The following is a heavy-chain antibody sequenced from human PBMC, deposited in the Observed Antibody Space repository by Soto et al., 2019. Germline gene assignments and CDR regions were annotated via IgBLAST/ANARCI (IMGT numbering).Heavy chain of an antibody. CDR1: GYTFTSYY. D-gene: IGHD3-3*01. CDR3: ARTFWSGYYVDY. J-gene: IGHJ4*02. V-gene: IGHV1-46*01. Sequence: ASVKVSCKXSGYTFTSYYIHLVRQAPGQGLEWMGIINPSGGSTTYAQKFQGRVTMTRDTSTSTVYMELSSLRSEDTAVYYCARTFWSGYYVDYWGQGTLVTVS. CDR2: INPSGGST.